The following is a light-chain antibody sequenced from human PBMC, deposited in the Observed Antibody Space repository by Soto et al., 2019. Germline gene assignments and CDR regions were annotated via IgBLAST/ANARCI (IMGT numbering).Light chain of an antibody. J-gene: IGKJ5*01. CDR2: AAS. Sequence: DIQMTQSPSSLSASVGDRVTITCRASQSISSYLNWYQQKPGKAPKLLIYAASSLQSGVPSRFSGSGSGTDVTLTISSLQPEDFATYYCQQSYSTPPITFGQWTRLEIK. CDR1: QSISSY. CDR3: QQSYSTPPIT. V-gene: IGKV1-39*01.